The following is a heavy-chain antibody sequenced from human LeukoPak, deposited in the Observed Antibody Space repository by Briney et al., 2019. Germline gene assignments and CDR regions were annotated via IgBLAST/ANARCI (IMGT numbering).Heavy chain of an antibody. Sequence: GGSLRLSCSATGFTFRHYAMYWVRQAPGKGLECVSAITSNGGSTYYADSVKGRFTISRDNSKNTLYLQMSSLRPEDTAVYYCVKGHCSSTSCYVDYWGQGTLVTVSS. J-gene: IGHJ4*02. CDR1: GFTFRHYA. D-gene: IGHD2-2*01. CDR2: ITSNGGST. V-gene: IGHV3-64D*09. CDR3: VKGHCSSTSCYVDY.